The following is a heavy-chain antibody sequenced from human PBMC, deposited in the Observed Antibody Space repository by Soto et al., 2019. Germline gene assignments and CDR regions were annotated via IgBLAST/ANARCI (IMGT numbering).Heavy chain of an antibody. CDR1: GFTVSSNY. J-gene: IGHJ6*02. V-gene: IGHV3-66*01. Sequence: PGGSLRLSCAASGFTVSSNYMSGVRQAPGKGLEWISIIYSAGNTYYADSVKGRFTISRDNSKNTLYLQMNSLGAEDTAVYYCARDFVVGGPTINYYYGMDVWGQGTTVTVSS. D-gene: IGHD1-26*01. CDR3: ARDFVVGGPTINYYYGMDV. CDR2: IYSAGNT.